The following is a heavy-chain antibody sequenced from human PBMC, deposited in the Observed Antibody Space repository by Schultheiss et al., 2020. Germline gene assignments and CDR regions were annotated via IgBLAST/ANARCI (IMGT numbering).Heavy chain of an antibody. CDR1: GGSFSIYY. J-gene: IGHJ6*03. Sequence: SETLSLTCAVYGGSFSIYYWIWIRQSPGNGLEWIGEIIHSGSTNYNPSLKSRVTISVDTSKNQFSLKLSSVTAADTAVYYCATGEGVPAAIRSGYYYMDVWGKGTTVTVS. V-gene: IGHV4-34*01. CDR3: ATGEGVPAAIRSGYYYMDV. D-gene: IGHD2-2*01. CDR2: IIHSGST.